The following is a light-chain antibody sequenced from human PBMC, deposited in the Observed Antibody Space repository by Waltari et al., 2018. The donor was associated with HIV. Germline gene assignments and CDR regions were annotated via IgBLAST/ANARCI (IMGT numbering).Light chain of an antibody. CDR2: GAS. Sequence: DIQLTQSPSFLSASVGDRVTITCRASQDMSSYVAWYQQKPGQAPKLLIYGASTLQNGVPPRFSGSGSGTEYTLTIRSLQPDDFATYYCQHLNNYPLFTFGPGTKLDVK. CDR3: QHLNNYPLFT. J-gene: IGKJ3*01. V-gene: IGKV1-9*01. CDR1: QDMSSY.